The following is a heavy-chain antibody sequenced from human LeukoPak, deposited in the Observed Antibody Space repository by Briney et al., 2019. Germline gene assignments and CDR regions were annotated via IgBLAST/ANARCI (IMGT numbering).Heavy chain of an antibody. CDR3: ARGDPLWFGGYYFDY. D-gene: IGHD3-10*01. V-gene: IGHV4-59*01. Sequence: SETLSLTCTVSGGSISSYYWSWIRQPPGKGLEWIGYIYYSGSTNYNPSLKSRVTISVDTSKNQFSLKLSSVTAADTAVYYCARGDPLWFGGYYFDYWGQGTLVTVSS. CDR1: GGSISSYY. J-gene: IGHJ4*02. CDR2: IYYSGST.